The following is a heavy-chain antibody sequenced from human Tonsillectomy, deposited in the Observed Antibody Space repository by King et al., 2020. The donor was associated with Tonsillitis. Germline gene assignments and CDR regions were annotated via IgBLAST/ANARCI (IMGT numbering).Heavy chain of an antibody. V-gene: IGHV3-23*04. D-gene: IGHD5-12*01. Sequence: VQLVESGGGLVQPGGSLRLSCAASGFTFSSYAMSWVRQAPGKGLEWVSVISGSGGSTYYADSVKGRFTISRDNSKNTLYLQMNSLRAEDTAVYYCAKGGFNSGYNGWDYFDYWGQGTLVTVSS. CDR3: AKGGFNSGYNGWDYFDY. J-gene: IGHJ4*02. CDR2: ISGSGGST. CDR1: GFTFSSYA.